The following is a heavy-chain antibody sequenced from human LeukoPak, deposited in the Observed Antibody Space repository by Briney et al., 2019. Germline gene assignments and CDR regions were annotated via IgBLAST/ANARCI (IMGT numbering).Heavy chain of an antibody. V-gene: IGHV4-59*12. CDR2: IYYTGST. Sequence: SETLSLTCTVSGDSISSCYWSWIRQPPGKGLEWIGHIYYTGSTDYNPSLKSRVTISVDTSKNQFSLRLSSVTAADTAVYYCARLQYCSGTSCYWFDPWGQGTLVTVSS. D-gene: IGHD2-2*01. CDR3: ARLQYCSGTSCYWFDP. J-gene: IGHJ5*02. CDR1: GDSISSCY.